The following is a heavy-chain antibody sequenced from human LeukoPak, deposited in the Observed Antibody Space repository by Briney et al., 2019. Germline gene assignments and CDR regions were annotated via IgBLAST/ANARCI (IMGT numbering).Heavy chain of an antibody. J-gene: IGHJ6*03. CDR1: GGSISSSSYY. CDR3: ASGGVVPATYYYYYYMDV. D-gene: IGHD2-2*01. Sequence: SETLSLTCTVSGGSISSSSYYWGWIRQPPGKGLEWIGSIYYSRSTYYNPSLKSRVTISVDTSENQFSLKLSSVTAADTAVYYCASGGVVPATYYYYYYMDVWGKGTTVTVSS. V-gene: IGHV4-39*01. CDR2: IYYSRST.